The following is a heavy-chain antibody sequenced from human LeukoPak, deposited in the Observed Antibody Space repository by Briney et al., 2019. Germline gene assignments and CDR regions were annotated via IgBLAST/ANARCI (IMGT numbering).Heavy chain of an antibody. CDR1: GGSISISSYY. CDR2: IYYSGTT. CDR3: ATGGFRPLEV. D-gene: IGHD3-10*01. J-gene: IGHJ4*02. Sequence: SQTLSLTCTVSGGSISISSYYCTWVRLHPGKGLEWIGSIYYSGTTYYNPSLKSRVTISLDTSKNQFSLKLTSVTAADTAVYYCATGGFRPLEVWGQGMLVTVSS. V-gene: IGHV4-31*03.